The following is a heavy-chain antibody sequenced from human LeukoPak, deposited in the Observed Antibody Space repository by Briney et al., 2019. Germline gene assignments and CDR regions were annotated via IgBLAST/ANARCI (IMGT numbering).Heavy chain of an antibody. CDR2: IYYSGST. V-gene: IGHV4-59*01. Sequence: SETLSLTCTVSGGSISSYYWSWIRQPPGKGLEWIGYIYYSGSTNYNPSLKSRVTISVDTSKNQFSLKLSSVTAADTAVCYCARGRSGWYGWFAPWGQGTLVTVSS. CDR3: ARGRSGWYGWFAP. J-gene: IGHJ5*02. D-gene: IGHD6-19*01. CDR1: GGSISSYY.